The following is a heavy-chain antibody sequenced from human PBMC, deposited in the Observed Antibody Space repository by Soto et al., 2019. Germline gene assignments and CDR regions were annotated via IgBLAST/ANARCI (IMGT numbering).Heavy chain of an antibody. V-gene: IGHV3-23*01. CDR3: AKDYYDSSGPPGPFDY. J-gene: IGHJ4*02. Sequence: PGGSLRLSCAASGFTFSSYAMSWVRQAPGKGLEWVSAISGSGGSTYYADSVKGRFTISRDNSKNTLYLQMNSLRAEDTAVYYCAKDYYDSSGPPGPFDYWGQGTLVTVSS. CDR2: ISGSGGST. CDR1: GFTFSSYA. D-gene: IGHD3-22*01.